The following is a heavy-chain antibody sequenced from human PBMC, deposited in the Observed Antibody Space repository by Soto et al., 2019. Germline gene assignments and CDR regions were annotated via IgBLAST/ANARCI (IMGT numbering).Heavy chain of an antibody. D-gene: IGHD2-21*02. J-gene: IGHJ4*02. CDR1: GGTFSSYT. CDR2: IIPIVGIT. Sequence: QVQLVQSGAEVKKPGSSVKVSCKASGGTFSSYTISWVRQAPGQGLEWMGRIIPIVGITKYAQKFQGRGTITADKSTSTADMELSSLRSEDTAVDYGARDDGLAYCGGDCYSWGQGTLVTVSS. V-gene: IGHV1-69*02. CDR3: ARDDGLAYCGGDCYS.